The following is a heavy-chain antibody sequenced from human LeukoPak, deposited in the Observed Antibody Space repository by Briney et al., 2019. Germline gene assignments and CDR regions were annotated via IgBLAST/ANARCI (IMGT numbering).Heavy chain of an antibody. V-gene: IGHV1-69*13. Sequence: SVKVSCKASGGTFSSYAISWVRQAPGQGLEWLGGIIPIFGTANYAQKFQGRVTITADESTSTAYMELSSLRSEDTAVYYCARGRGDYDFWSGYYTAWFDPWGQGTLVTVSS. CDR1: GGTFSSYA. CDR2: IIPIFGTA. J-gene: IGHJ5*02. CDR3: ARGRGDYDFWSGYYTAWFDP. D-gene: IGHD3-3*01.